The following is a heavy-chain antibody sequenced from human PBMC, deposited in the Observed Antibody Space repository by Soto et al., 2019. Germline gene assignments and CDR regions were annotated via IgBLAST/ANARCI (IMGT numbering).Heavy chain of an antibody. V-gene: IGHV3-23*04. Sequence: EVQLVESGGGLIQPGGSLRLSCAASGFTVSSNYMNWVRQAPGKGLEWVSVISGSGGSTYYADSVKGRFTISRDNSKNTLYLQMNSLRAEDTAVYYCAKDITDYGSGIPDYWGQGTLVTVSS. CDR2: ISGSGGST. J-gene: IGHJ4*02. D-gene: IGHD3-10*01. CDR3: AKDITDYGSGIPDY. CDR1: GFTVSSNY.